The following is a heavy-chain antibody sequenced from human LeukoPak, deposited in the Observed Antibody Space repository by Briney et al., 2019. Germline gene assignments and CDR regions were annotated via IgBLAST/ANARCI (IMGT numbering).Heavy chain of an antibody. J-gene: IGHJ4*02. CDR3: ARGYSSPVPNFDY. CDR2: INPNNGGT. D-gene: IGHD6-13*01. CDR1: GGTFSSYA. V-gene: IGHV1-2*02. Sequence: ASVKVSCKASGGTFSSYAISWVRQAPGQGLEWMGWINPNNGGTSYAQKFQGRVTMTRDTSITTAYMELPSLTSDDTAVYYCARGYSSPVPNFDYWGQGTLVTVSS.